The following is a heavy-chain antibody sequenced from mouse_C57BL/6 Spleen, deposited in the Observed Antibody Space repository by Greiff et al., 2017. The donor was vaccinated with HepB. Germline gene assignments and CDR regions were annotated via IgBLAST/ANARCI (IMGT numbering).Heavy chain of an antibody. Sequence: VQLQQSGAELVRPGTSVKVSCKASGYAFTNYLIEWVKQRPGQGLEWIGVINPGSGGTNYNEKFKGKATLTADKSSSTAYMQLSSLTSEDSAVYCCARSYSSNYCDYWGQGTTLTVSS. V-gene: IGHV1-54*01. CDR3: ARSYSSNYCDY. J-gene: IGHJ2*01. CDR1: GYAFTNYL. D-gene: IGHD2-5*01. CDR2: INPGSGGT.